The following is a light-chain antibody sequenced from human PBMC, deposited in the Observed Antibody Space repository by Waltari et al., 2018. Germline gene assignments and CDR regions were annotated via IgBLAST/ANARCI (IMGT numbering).Light chain of an antibody. V-gene: IGKV1-33*01. Sequence: DIQMTQSPSSLSASVGDRVTITCQASQAISNHLNWYQHKPGKAPELLIFDATNLETGVPSGFRGVGSGKDFTLTIPPLRPKDFATYYVQRYDNLASFGGGTRVEFK. J-gene: IGKJ4*01. CDR1: QAISNH. CDR3: QRYDNLAS. CDR2: DAT.